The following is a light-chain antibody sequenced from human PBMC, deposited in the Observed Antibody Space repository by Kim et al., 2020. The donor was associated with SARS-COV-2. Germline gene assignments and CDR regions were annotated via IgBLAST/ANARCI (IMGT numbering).Light chain of an antibody. CDR3: QETYSAPRT. CDR2: SAS. CDR1: QNINNY. Sequence: DVQVTQSPSSLSASVGDRVTMTCRASQNINNYLNWYQQKPGKAPKLLIYSASSLQSGVPSRFSGSGSGTDFTLTISSLQPEDFASYYCQETYSAPRTFGQGTKVDIK. J-gene: IGKJ1*01. V-gene: IGKV1-39*01.